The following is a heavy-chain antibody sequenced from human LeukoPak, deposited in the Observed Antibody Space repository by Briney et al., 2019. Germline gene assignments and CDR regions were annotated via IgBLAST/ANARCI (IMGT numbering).Heavy chain of an antibody. V-gene: IGHV3-72*01. CDR3: ARGYCSGGSCYRYDY. J-gene: IGHJ4*02. D-gene: IGHD2-15*01. CDR1: GFTFSDHY. Sequence: TGGSLRLSCAASGFTFSDHYMDWVRQAPGKGLEWVGRTRNKANSYTTEYAASVKGRFTISRDDSKNSLYLQMNSLKTEDTAVYYCARGYCSGGSCYRYDYWGQGTLVTVSS. CDR2: TRNKANSYTT.